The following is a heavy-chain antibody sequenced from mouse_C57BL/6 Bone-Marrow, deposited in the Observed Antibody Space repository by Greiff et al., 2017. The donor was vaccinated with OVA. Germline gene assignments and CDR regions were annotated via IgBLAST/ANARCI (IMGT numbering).Heavy chain of an antibody. CDR2: IYPGSGNT. CDR1: GYSFTSYY. CDR3: ARFMVTTPSWYFDV. J-gene: IGHJ1*03. V-gene: IGHV1-66*01. D-gene: IGHD2-2*01. Sequence: VQLVESGPELVKPGASVKISCKASGYSFTSYYIHWVKQRPGQGLEWIGWIYPGSGNTKYNEKFKGKATLTADTSSSTAYMQLSSLTSEDSAVYYCARFMVTTPSWYFDVWGTGTTVTVSS.